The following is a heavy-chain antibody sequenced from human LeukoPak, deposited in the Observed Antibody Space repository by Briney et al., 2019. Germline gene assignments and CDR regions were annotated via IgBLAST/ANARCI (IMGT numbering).Heavy chain of an antibody. V-gene: IGHV4-30-2*01. D-gene: IGHD6-13*01. Sequence: SETLSLTCTVSGGSISSGGYYWSWIRQPPGKGLEWIGYIYHSGSTYYNPSLKSRVTISVDRSKNQFSLKLSSVTAADTAVYYCARVGGPHSSPRPGPWGQGTLVTVSS. CDR3: ARVGGPHSSPRPGP. CDR1: GGSISSGGYY. CDR2: IYHSGST. J-gene: IGHJ5*02.